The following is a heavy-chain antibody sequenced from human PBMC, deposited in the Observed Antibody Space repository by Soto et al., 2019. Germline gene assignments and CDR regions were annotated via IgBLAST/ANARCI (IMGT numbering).Heavy chain of an antibody. Sequence: EVQLLESGGGLVQPGGSLRLSCTASGFTFISYAMNWVRQAPGKGLEWVSVISGTGGSTYFADSVKGRFTISRDNSKNTLYLQMNSLRAEDTAVYYCASRTSGWYFDYWGQGTLVTVSS. CDR1: GFTFISYA. J-gene: IGHJ4*02. D-gene: IGHD6-19*01. CDR3: ASRTSGWYFDY. V-gene: IGHV3-23*01. CDR2: ISGTGGST.